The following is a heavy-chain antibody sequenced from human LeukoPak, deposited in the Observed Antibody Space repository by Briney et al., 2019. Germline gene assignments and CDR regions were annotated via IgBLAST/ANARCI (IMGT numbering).Heavy chain of an antibody. D-gene: IGHD3-3*01. CDR2: IKQDGSEK. CDR3: ARDPDFWSGYYGDY. V-gene: IGHV3-7*01. J-gene: IGHJ4*02. Sequence: GGSLRLYCAASGFTFSSYWMSWVRQAPGKGLEWVANIKQDGSEKYYVDSVKGRFTISRDNAKNSLYLQMNSLRAEDTAVYYCARDPDFWSGYYGDYWGQGTLVTVSS. CDR1: GFTFSSYW.